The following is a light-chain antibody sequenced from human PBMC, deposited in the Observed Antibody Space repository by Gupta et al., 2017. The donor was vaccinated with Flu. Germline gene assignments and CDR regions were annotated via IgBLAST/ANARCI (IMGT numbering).Light chain of an antibody. CDR1: RSVLYTSNNKNY. V-gene: IGKV4-1*01. J-gene: IGKJ1*01. CDR2: WAS. CDR3: QQDDTSPWT. Sequence: DIVMTQSPDSLAVSLGERATINCKSSRSVLYTSNNKNYFAWSQQKPGQPPKVLIYWASTRESGVPDRFSGSGSGTDFTLTISGLQAEDVAVYYCQQDDTSPWTFGQGTKVEIK.